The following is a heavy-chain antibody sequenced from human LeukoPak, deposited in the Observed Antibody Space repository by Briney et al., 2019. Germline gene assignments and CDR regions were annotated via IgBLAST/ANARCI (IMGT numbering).Heavy chain of an antibody. CDR2: IYHSGST. D-gene: IGHD6-19*01. CDR1: GGSISSGSW. CDR3: ARDSSGWSYWYFDL. Sequence: SETLSLTCAVSGGSISSGSWWSWVRQPPGKGLEWIGEIYHSGSTNYTPSLKSRVTISVDKSKSQFSLKLSSVTAADTAVYYCARDSSGWSYWYFDLWGRGTLVTVSS. V-gene: IGHV4-4*02. J-gene: IGHJ2*01.